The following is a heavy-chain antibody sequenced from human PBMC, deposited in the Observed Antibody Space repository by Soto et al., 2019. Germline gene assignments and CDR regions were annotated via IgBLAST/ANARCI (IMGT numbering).Heavy chain of an antibody. CDR2: MNPNSGNT. CDR1: GYTFTSYD. CDR3: AREATLRRFDP. D-gene: IGHD5-12*01. Sequence: QVQLVQSGAEVRKPGASVKVSCKASGYTFTSYDINWVRQATGQGLEWMGWMNPNSGNTGYAQKFQGRVTITRDTSISTAYMELSSLTSEDTAVYYCAREATLRRFDPWGQGTLLTDSS. V-gene: IGHV1-8*01. J-gene: IGHJ5*02.